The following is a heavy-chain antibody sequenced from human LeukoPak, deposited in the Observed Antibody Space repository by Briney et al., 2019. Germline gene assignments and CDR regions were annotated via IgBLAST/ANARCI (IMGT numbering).Heavy chain of an antibody. V-gene: IGHV1-18*01. D-gene: IGHD3-10*01. CDR3: AREAFSAITMVRGAGYYYYYMDV. CDR2: ISAYNGNT. J-gene: IGHJ6*03. Sequence: ASVKVSCKASGYTFTSYGISWVRQAPGQGLEWMGWISAYNGNTNYTQKLQGRVTMTTDTSTSTAYMELRSLRSDDTAVYYCAREAFSAITMVRGAGYYYYYMDVWGKGTTVTVSS. CDR1: GYTFTSYG.